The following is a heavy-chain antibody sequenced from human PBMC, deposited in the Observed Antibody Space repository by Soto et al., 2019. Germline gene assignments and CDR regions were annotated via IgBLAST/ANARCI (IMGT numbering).Heavy chain of an antibody. D-gene: IGHD3-10*01. CDR3: AKNELLWFGESSHYYMDV. CDR1: GFTFSSYA. CDR2: ISGSGGST. V-gene: IGHV3-23*01. Sequence: GGSLRLSCAASGFTFSSYAMSWVRQAPGKGLEWVSAISGSGGSTYYADSVKGRFTISRDNSKNTLYLQMNSLRAEDTAVYYCAKNELLWFGESSHYYMDVWGKGTTVTVSS. J-gene: IGHJ6*03.